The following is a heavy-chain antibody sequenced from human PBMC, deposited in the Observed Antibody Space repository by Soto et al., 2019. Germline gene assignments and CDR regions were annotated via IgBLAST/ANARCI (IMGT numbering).Heavy chain of an antibody. Sequence: QVQLVESGGGVVQPGRSLRLSCAASGFTFSSYGMHWVRQAPGKGLEWVAVISYDGSNKYYADSVKGRFTISRDNSKKTLYLQMNSLRAEDTAVYYCAKDGICSSTSCYPDYYYYGMDVWGQGTTVTVSS. D-gene: IGHD2-2*01. CDR2: ISYDGSNK. CDR3: AKDGICSSTSCYPDYYYYGMDV. V-gene: IGHV3-30*18. CDR1: GFTFSSYG. J-gene: IGHJ6*02.